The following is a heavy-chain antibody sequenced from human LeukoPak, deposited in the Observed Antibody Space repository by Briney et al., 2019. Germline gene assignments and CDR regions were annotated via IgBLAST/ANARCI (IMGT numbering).Heavy chain of an antibody. CDR3: AVNYGETYGDYPPHPHY. J-gene: IGHJ4*02. V-gene: IGHV1-24*01. CDR1: GYTLTELS. CDR2: FDPEDGET. Sequence: ASVTVSFTVSGYTLTELSMHWVRQAPGKGLEWMGGFDPEDGETIYAQKFQGRVTMTEDTSTDTAYMELSSLRSEDTAVYYCAVNYGETYGDYPPHPHYWGQGTLVTVSS. D-gene: IGHD4-17*01.